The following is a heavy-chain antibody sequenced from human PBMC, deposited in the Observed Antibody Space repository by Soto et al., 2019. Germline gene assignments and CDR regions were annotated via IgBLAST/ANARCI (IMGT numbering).Heavy chain of an antibody. D-gene: IGHD3-22*01. CDR2: IKQDGSEK. J-gene: IGHJ6*02. V-gene: IGHV3-7*04. CDR1: GFTFSSYW. Sequence: GGFLRLSCAASGFTFSSYWMSWVRQAPGKGLEWVANIKQDGSEKYYVDSVKGRFTISRDNAKSSLYLQMNSLRAEDTAVYYCARFYYDSSGYLPSPYYYYYGMDVWGQGTTVTVSS. CDR3: ARFYYDSSGYLPSPYYYYYGMDV.